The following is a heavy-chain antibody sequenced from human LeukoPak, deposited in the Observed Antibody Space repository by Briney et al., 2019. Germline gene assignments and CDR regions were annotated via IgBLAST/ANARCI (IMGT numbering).Heavy chain of an antibody. CDR1: GFIFSSYA. CDR3: TTESSGSFDY. J-gene: IGHJ4*02. Sequence: GGSLRLSCAASGFIFSSYAMSWVRQAPGKGLEWVGRIKTKTDGGTTDYAAPVKGRFTISRDDSKNTLYLQMNSLKTEDTALYYCTTESSGSFDYWGQGTLVTVSS. V-gene: IGHV3-15*01. CDR2: IKTKTDGGTT. D-gene: IGHD6-19*01.